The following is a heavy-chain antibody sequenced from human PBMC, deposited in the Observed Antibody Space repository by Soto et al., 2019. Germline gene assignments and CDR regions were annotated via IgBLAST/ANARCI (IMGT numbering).Heavy chain of an antibody. Sequence: PGGSLRLSCAASGFTFSDHYMDWVRQAPGKGLEWVGRTRNKANRYTTEYAASVKGRFTISRDDSKNSLYLQMNSLKTDDTAVYYCVRVRGGGTYHFDYWGQGTLVTAPQ. CDR3: VRVRGGGTYHFDY. D-gene: IGHD3-10*01. V-gene: IGHV3-72*01. CDR2: TRNKANRYTT. J-gene: IGHJ4*02. CDR1: GFTFSDHY.